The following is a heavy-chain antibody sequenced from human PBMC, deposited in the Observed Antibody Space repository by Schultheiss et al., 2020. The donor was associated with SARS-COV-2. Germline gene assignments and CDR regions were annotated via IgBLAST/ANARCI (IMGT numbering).Heavy chain of an antibody. V-gene: IGHV3-7*01. CDR3: ARDLEGVYY. CDR1: GFTFSSYG. Sequence: GGSLRLSCAASGFTFSSYGMHWVRQAPGKGLEWVANIKQDGSEKYYVDSVKGRFTISRDNAKNSLYLQMNSLRAEDTAVYYCARDLEGVYYWGQGTLVTVSS. CDR2: IKQDGSEK. J-gene: IGHJ4*02. D-gene: IGHD3-10*01.